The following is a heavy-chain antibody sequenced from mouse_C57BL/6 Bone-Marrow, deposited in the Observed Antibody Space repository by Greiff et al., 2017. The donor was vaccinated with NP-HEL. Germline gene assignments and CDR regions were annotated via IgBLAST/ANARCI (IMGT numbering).Heavy chain of an antibody. Sequence: EVMLVESGEGLVKPGGSLKLSCAASGFTFSSYAMSWVRQTPEKRLEWVAYISSGGDYIYYADTVKGRFTISRDNARNTLYLQMSSLKSEDTAMYYWTSSDYYGSSYDGFAYWGQGTLVTVSA. V-gene: IGHV5-9-1*02. CDR1: GFTFSSYA. CDR3: TSSDYYGSSYDGFAY. D-gene: IGHD1-1*01. CDR2: ISSGGDYI. J-gene: IGHJ3*01.